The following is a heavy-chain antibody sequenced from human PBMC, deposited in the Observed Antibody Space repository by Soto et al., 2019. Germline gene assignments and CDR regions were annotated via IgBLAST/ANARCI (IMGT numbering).Heavy chain of an antibody. CDR2: ISYDGSNK. J-gene: IGHJ5*02. V-gene: IGHV3-30-3*01. CDR3: ARGGCSGGRCSQGRFDP. D-gene: IGHD2-15*01. Sequence: QVQLVESGGGVVQPGRSLRLSCAASGFTFSSYAMHWVRQAPGKGLEWVAVISYDGSNKYYADSVKGRFTISRDNSKNALYLQRNSLRAEDTAVYYCARGGCSGGRCSQGRFDPWGQGTLVTVSS. CDR1: GFTFSSYA.